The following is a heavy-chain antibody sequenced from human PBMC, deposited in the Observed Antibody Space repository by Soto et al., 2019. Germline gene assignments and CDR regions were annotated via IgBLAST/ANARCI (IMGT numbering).Heavy chain of an antibody. V-gene: IGHV3-23*01. D-gene: IGHD3-16*02. CDR1: GFTFSSYA. CDR3: AKGILMITFGGVIERGPFDY. J-gene: IGHJ4*02. Sequence: EVQLLESGGGLVQPGGSLRLSCAASGFTFSSYAMSWVRQAPGKGLEWVSAISGSGGSTYYADSVKGRFTISRDNSKNTLYLQMNSLRAEDTAVYYCAKGILMITFGGVIERGPFDYWGQGTLVTVSS. CDR2: ISGSGGST.